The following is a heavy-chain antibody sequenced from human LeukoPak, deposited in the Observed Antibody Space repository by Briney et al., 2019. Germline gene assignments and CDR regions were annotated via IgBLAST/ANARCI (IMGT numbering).Heavy chain of an antibody. CDR1: GFSFSSYG. V-gene: IGHV3-23*01. CDR3: ARRSKSSAIWYYFDY. CDR2: ISGSGDIT. D-gene: IGHD6-25*01. J-gene: IGHJ4*02. Sequence: PGGSLRLSCAASGFSFSSYGINWVRQAPGKGLEWVLGISGSGDITYYADSVKGRFTISRDNSRNTLYLQMNSLRAEDTAVYYCARRSKSSAIWYYFDYWGQGTLVTVSS.